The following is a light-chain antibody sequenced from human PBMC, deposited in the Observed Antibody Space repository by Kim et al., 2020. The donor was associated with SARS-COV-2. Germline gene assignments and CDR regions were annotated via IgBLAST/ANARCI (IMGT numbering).Light chain of an antibody. CDR2: GNS. CDR1: RSNIGSNT. V-gene: IGLV1-44*01. J-gene: IGLJ3*02. Sequence: QSVLTQPPSVSGTPGQRVIISCSGSRSNIGSNTVSWYKHLPGTTPKRHIYGNSQRPSGVPDRFSGSKSATSASLAISGLQSEDEGDYYCATWDDSLNAWVFGGGTKLTVL. CDR3: ATWDDSLNAWV.